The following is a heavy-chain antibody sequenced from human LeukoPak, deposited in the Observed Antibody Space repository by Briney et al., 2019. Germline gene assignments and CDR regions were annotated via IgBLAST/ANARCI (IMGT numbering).Heavy chain of an antibody. D-gene: IGHD2-2*01. CDR1: GYTFTSYD. J-gene: IGHJ4*02. Sequence: ASVKVSCKASGYTFTSYDINWVRQATGQGLEWMGWMNPNSGNTGYAQKFQGRVTMTRNTSISTAYMELSSLRSEDTAVYYCAARYCSSTSCLDYWGQGTLVTVSS. V-gene: IGHV1-8*01. CDR3: AARYCSSTSCLDY. CDR2: MNPNSGNT.